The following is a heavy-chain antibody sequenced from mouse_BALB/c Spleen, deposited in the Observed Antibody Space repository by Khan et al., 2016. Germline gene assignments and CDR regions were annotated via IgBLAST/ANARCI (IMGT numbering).Heavy chain of an antibody. D-gene: IGHD1-1*01. CDR3: ARCLYYYGISKYFDD. V-gene: IGHV9-3-1*01. J-gene: IGHJ1*01. CDR1: GYTFTNYG. CDR2: INTYSGES. Sequence: QIQLVQSGPELKKPGKTVKISCKASGYTFTNYGMNWVKQAPGKGLKWMGWINTYSGESTYADDFTGRFAFSLETSANTAYLQINNLNNEDTATYFCARCLYYYGISKYFDDWGAGTAFTVAS.